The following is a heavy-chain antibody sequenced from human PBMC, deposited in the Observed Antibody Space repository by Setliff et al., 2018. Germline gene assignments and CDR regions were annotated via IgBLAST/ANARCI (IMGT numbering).Heavy chain of an antibody. V-gene: IGHV1-69*05. D-gene: IGHD2-15*01. Sequence: SVKVSCKASGGTFSSKAISWVRQAPGQGLEWMGGFIPSFGTANYAQKFQDRVTITTDESTSTAYMELNSLTSEDTAVYYCARSPAVLGIVYLDPWGQGTLVTVSS. CDR2: FIPSFGTA. CDR1: GGTFSSKA. CDR3: ARSPAVLGIVYLDP. J-gene: IGHJ5*02.